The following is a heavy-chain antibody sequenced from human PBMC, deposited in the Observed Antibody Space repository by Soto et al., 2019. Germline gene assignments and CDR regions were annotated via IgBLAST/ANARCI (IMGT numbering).Heavy chain of an antibody. CDR1: GFTFRDYA. J-gene: IGHJ6*02. D-gene: IGHD6-6*01. CDR2: ISSDATNK. Sequence: QVQLVESGGGVVQPGRSLRLSCAASGFTFRDYAMHWVRQAPGKGLEWVTLISSDATNKYLADSVKGRFPISRDNSKNTLYLQMNSLRVEDTGLYYCARQGMAARKYYSTYLDVWGQWTTVIV. V-gene: IGHV3-30-3*01. CDR3: ARQGMAARKYYSTYLDV.